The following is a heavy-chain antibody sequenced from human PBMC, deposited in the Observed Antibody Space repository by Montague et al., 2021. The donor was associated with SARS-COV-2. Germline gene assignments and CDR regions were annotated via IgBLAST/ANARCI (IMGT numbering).Heavy chain of an antibody. CDR1: GGSVSSGRFY. Sequence: SETLSLTCTVSGGSVSSGRFYWSWIRQPPGKGLELIGYIYYTGSSNYNPSLKSRVTISVDTSKNQFSLKLSSVTAADTAVYYCASLRGSAEILTAFQGVSYLNGMGVWGQGTTGTGSS. CDR3: ASLRGSAEILTAFQGVSYLNGMGV. V-gene: IGHV4-61*01. J-gene: IGHJ6*02. CDR2: IYYTGSS. D-gene: IGHD3-9*01.